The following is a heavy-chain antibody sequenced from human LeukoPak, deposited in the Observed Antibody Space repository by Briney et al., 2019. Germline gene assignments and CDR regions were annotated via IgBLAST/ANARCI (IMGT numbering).Heavy chain of an antibody. CDR1: ESTVTEFS. J-gene: IGHJ1*01. D-gene: IGHD3-3*01. Sequence: ASVKVSCKVSESTVTEFSIHWVRQAHGKGLEWMGGFDPDNAERVFARKFQGRVTMTEDTSTNTPYMELTSLGSEDTTVYYCGTGQTTPVLVDTLHFWGQGARVTVSS. CDR2: FDPDNAER. V-gene: IGHV1-24*01. CDR3: GTGQTTPVLVDTLHF.